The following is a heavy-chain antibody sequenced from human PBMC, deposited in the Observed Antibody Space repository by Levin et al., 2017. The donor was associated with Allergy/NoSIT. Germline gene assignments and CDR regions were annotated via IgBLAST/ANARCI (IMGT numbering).Heavy chain of an antibody. Sequence: SETLSLTCTVSGGSISSYYWSWIRQPAGKGLEWIGRIYTSGSTNYNPSLKSRVTMSVDTSKNQFSLKLSSVTAADTAVYYCAREMIGVVVAATWFDPWGQGTLVTVSS. CDR3: AREMIGVVVAATWFDP. CDR2: IYTSGST. J-gene: IGHJ5*02. D-gene: IGHD2-15*01. V-gene: IGHV4-4*07. CDR1: GGSISSYY.